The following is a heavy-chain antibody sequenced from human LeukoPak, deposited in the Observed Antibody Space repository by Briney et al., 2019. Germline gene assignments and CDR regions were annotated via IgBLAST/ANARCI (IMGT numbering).Heavy chain of an antibody. Sequence: PSETLFLTCTVSGGSISSYYWSWIRQPAGKGLEWIGRIYTSGSTNYNPSLKSRVTMSVDTSKNQFSLKLSSVTAADTAVYYCARGREYCSGGSCYSSYYYYYMDVWGKGATVTVSS. CDR2: IYTSGST. V-gene: IGHV4-4*07. J-gene: IGHJ6*03. D-gene: IGHD2-15*01. CDR1: GGSISSYY. CDR3: ARGREYCSGGSCYSSYYYYYMDV.